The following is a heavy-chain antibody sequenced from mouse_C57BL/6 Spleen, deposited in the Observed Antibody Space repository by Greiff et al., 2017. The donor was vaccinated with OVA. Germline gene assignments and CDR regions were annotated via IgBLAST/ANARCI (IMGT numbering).Heavy chain of an antibody. J-gene: IGHJ2*01. Sequence: EVMLVESGEGLVKPGGSLKLSCAASGFTFSSYAMSWVRQTPEKRLEWVAYISSGGDYIYYADTVKGRFTISRDNARNTLYLQMSSLKSEDTAMYYCTRGGDGGYFDYWGQGTTLTVSS. CDR1: GFTFSSYA. CDR2: ISSGGDYI. V-gene: IGHV5S21*01. CDR3: TRGGDGGYFDY.